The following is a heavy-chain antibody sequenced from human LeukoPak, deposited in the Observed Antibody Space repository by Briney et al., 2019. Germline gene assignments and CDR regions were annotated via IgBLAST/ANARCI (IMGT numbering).Heavy chain of an antibody. CDR2: ISSSSSYI. D-gene: IGHD5-18*01. V-gene: IGHV3-21*01. Sequence: GGSLRLSCAASGFTFSSYSMNWVRQAPGKGLDWVSSISSSSSYIYYADSVKGRFTISRDNAKNSLYLQMNSLRAEDTAVYYCARDGDTAMDPGYYYYGMDVWGQGTTVTVSS. J-gene: IGHJ6*02. CDR3: ARDGDTAMDPGYYYYGMDV. CDR1: GFTFSSYS.